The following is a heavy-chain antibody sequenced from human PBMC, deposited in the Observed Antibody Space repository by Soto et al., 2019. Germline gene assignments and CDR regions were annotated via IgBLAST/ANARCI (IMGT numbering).Heavy chain of an antibody. J-gene: IGHJ4*01. Sequence: GGSLRLSCVASGFTFSNFWMSWVRQAPGKGLEWVANIMKDGSAKFYVDSVKGRFSISRDDAKSSLFLQMNSLRVEDTAVYFCARDIDVAAFDYWGQGTLVNVSS. V-gene: IGHV3-7*01. CDR3: ARDIDVAAFDY. CDR2: IMKDGSAK. D-gene: IGHD6-19*01. CDR1: GFTFSNFW.